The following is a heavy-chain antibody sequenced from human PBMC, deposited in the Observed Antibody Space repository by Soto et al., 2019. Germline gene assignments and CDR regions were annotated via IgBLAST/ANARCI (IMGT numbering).Heavy chain of an antibody. D-gene: IGHD3-10*01. V-gene: IGHV1-18*01. Sequence: SXXXSCKASGYTFTSYGISWVRQAPGQGLEWMGWISAYNGXTNYAQKLQGRVTMTTDTSTSTAYMELRSLRSDDTAVYYCARDRGAYGMDVWGQGTTVTVSS. J-gene: IGHJ6*02. CDR2: ISAYNGXT. CDR1: GYTFTSYG. CDR3: ARDRGAYGMDV.